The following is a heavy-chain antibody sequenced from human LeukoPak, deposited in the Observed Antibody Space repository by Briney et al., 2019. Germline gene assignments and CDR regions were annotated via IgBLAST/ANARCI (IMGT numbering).Heavy chain of an antibody. J-gene: IGHJ4*02. CDR1: GGSISSSRYF. Sequence: SETLSLTCTVSGGSISSSRYFWGWIRQPPGKGLGWIGSIFYSGGTYSNPSLKSRVTISVDTSKNQFSLKLSSVTAADTAVYYCARLGSTSSSEATPAFDYWGQGTLVTVSS. D-gene: IGHD6-6*01. CDR2: IFYSGGT. V-gene: IGHV4-39*01. CDR3: ARLGSTSSSEATPAFDY.